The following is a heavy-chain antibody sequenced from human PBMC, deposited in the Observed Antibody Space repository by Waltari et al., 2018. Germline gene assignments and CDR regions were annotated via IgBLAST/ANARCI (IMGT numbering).Heavy chain of an antibody. CDR1: GYTFSDYY. D-gene: IGHD3-10*01. Sequence: EVQLLQSGAELKEPGTTVRISCKVSGYTFSDYYIHWVQQAPGQGLRWMGLVDPEDGEKKYADNSQGRVTISADTSTDTAFMELSSLRSEDTAVFYCATALGESSSASRPFDFWGQGTMITVSS. CDR2: VDPEDGEK. V-gene: IGHV1-69-2*01. J-gene: IGHJ3*01. CDR3: ATALGESSSASRPFDF.